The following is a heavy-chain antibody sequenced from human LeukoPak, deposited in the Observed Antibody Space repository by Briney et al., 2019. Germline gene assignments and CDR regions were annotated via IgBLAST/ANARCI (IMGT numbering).Heavy chain of an antibody. Sequence: GVSLRLSCAASGFTFSGYWMHWVRQPPGTGLVWVSRINSDGSRRIFADSVKGRFTISRDNAKNTLYLEMNSLRTEDTAVYFCARGDRTGYFFDNWGQGTLVTVSS. V-gene: IGHV3-74*01. J-gene: IGHJ4*02. CDR1: GFTFSGYW. CDR3: ARGDRTGYFFDN. CDR2: INSDGSRR. D-gene: IGHD3-9*01.